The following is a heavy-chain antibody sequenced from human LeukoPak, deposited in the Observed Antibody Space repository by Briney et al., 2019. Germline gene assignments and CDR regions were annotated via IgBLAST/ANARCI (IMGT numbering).Heavy chain of an antibody. Sequence: GGSLRLSCAVSGFTFSSYVMTWVRQAPGKGQEWVSGISGGGDRTYYADSVKGRFTISRDNSKNTLYLQMNSLRAEDTAVYYCAKGRRSGSNYNSFDYWGQGTLVTVSS. D-gene: IGHD3-10*01. V-gene: IGHV3-23*01. CDR2: ISGGGDRT. J-gene: IGHJ4*02. CDR1: GFTFSSYV. CDR3: AKGRRSGSNYNSFDY.